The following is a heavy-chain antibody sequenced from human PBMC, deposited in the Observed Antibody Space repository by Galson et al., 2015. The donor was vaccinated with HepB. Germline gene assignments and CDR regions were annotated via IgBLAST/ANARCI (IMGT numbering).Heavy chain of an antibody. V-gene: IGHV3-64D*06. J-gene: IGHJ4*02. CDR2: ISSNGGST. CDR3: VKRIAVAGISSQDLSDDY. CDR1: GFTFSSYA. D-gene: IGHD6-19*01. Sequence: SLRLSCAASGFTFSSYAMHWVRQAPGKGLEYVSAISSNGGSTYYADSVKGRFTISRDNSKNTLYLQMSSLRAEDTAVYYCVKRIAVAGISSQDLSDDYWGQGTLVTVSS.